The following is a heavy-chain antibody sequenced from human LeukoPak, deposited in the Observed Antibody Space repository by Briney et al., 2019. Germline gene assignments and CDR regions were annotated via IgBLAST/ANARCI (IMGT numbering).Heavy chain of an antibody. CDR1: GYTFTNFY. CDR3: ARAYSGYSIDF. CDR2: IYPSGGGS. V-gene: IGHV1-46*01. D-gene: IGHD3-22*01. Sequence: ASVKVSSKASGYTFTNFYLRWVRQAPGHGLVWMGIIYPSGGGSSYAQKFQGRVTMTRDTSTSTVYMELSSLTSQDTAVYYCARAYSGYSIDFWGQGTLVTVSS. J-gene: IGHJ4*02.